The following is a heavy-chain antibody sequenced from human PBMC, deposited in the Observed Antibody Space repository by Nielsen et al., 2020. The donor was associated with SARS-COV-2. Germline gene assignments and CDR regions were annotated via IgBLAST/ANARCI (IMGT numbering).Heavy chain of an antibody. CDR3: ARDHTGDWFGHLLDGMDV. CDR2: INTNTGNP. D-gene: IGHD3-10*01. CDR1: GYTFIGYY. Sequence: ASVKVSCKASGYTFIGYYIHWVRQAPGQGLEWMGWINTNTGNPTYAQGFTGRFAFSLDTSVSTAYLQISSLKAEDTAVYYCARDHTGDWFGHLLDGMDVWGQGTTVTVSS. V-gene: IGHV7-4-1*02. J-gene: IGHJ6*02.